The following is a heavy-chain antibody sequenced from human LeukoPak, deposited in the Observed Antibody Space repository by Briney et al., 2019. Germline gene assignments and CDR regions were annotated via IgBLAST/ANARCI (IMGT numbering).Heavy chain of an antibody. CDR2: ISKDGSNK. J-gene: IGHJ4*02. D-gene: IGHD6-19*01. CDR1: GFTFSSYA. V-gene: IGHV3-30*04. Sequence: PGRSLRLSGAASGFTFSSYAMHWVRQAPGKGLEWVAVISKDGSNKYYADSVKGRVTISRDNSKNTLYLQMNSLRVEDTAVYYCARVPDISGWSGDYWGQGTLVTVSS. CDR3: ARVPDISGWSGDY.